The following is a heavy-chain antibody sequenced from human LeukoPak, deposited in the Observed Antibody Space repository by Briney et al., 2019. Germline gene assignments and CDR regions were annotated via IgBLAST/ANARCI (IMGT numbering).Heavy chain of an antibody. CDR2: IRSKANSYAT. D-gene: IGHD3-3*01. CDR1: GFTFSGSA. CDR3: TPRSYDFWSGSAWFDP. J-gene: IGHJ5*02. Sequence: GGSLRLSCAASGFTFSGSAMHWVRQASGKGLEWVGCIRSKANSYATAYAASVKGRFTISRDDSKNTAYLQMNSLKTEDTAVYYCTPRSYDFWSGSAWFDPWGQGTLVTVSS. V-gene: IGHV3-73*01.